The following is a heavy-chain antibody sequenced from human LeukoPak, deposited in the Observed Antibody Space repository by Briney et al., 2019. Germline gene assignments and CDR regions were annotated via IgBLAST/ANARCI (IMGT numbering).Heavy chain of an antibody. D-gene: IGHD2-2*02. CDR2: IIPIFGTA. CDR3: ASHCSSTSCYSG. V-gene: IGHV1-69*05. CDR1: GGTFSSYA. Sequence: ASVKVSCKASGGTFSSYAISWVRQAPGQGLEWMGGIIPIFGTANYAQKFQGRVTITTDESTSTAHMELSSLRSEDTAVYYCASHCSSTSCYSGWGQGTLVTVSS. J-gene: IGHJ4*02.